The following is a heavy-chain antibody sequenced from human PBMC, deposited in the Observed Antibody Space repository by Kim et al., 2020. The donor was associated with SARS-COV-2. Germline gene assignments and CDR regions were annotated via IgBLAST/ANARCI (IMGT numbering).Heavy chain of an antibody. CDR2: IDGDESIT. D-gene: IGHD3-16*01. Sequence: GGSLRLSCAASGFTFRNFWMHWVRQAPGKGLAWVSRIDGDESITSYVDSVKGRFAISRDNAKNTLYLQMNSLRAEDTAIYYCARGGRVTITGDFDHWGRGTLLRVSS. CDR3: ARGGRVTITGDFDH. CDR1: GFTFRNFW. V-gene: IGHV3-74*01. J-gene: IGHJ4*02.